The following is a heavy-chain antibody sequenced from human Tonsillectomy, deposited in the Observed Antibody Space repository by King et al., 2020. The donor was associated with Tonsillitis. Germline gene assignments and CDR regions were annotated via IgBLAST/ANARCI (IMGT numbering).Heavy chain of an antibody. Sequence: VQLQESGPGLVKPSQTLSLTCTVSDGSISSGGSYWSWIRQPPGKGLEWIGNIFHSWSTYYNPSLKSRIIISVDTSKNQFSLKLSLVTAADTAVYYCARLSYYDSRGYYHYYFDYWGQGTLVSVSS. D-gene: IGHD3-22*01. V-gene: IGHV4-31*03. CDR3: ARLSYYDSRGYYHYYFDY. CDR2: IFHSWST. CDR1: DGSISSGGSY. J-gene: IGHJ4*02.